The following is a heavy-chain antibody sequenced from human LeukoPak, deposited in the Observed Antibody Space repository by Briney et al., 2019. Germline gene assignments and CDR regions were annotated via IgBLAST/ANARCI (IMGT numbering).Heavy chain of an antibody. CDR3: ARDDALGDNALDI. V-gene: IGHV3-33*01. D-gene: IGHD3-16*01. J-gene: IGHJ3*02. Sequence: PGGSLRLSCAASGFTFSSYGMQWVRQAPGKGLEWVAVILNDGSQEKYADSVKGRFTISRDNSKNTLFLQMNSLRAEDTAVYYCARDDALGDNALDIWGQGTMVTVSS. CDR1: GFTFSSYG. CDR2: ILNDGSQE.